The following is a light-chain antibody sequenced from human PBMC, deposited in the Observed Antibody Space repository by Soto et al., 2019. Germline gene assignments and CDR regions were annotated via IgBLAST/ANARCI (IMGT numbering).Light chain of an antibody. CDR1: QSISRW. CDR2: DAS. Sequence: DFQMLQYTSTLSASVGDRVTITCRASQSISRWLAWYEQKPGKVPKVLIYDASTLESGVPSRFSGSGSGTEFTLTICSLQPDDFATYYCQQYSNHWTFGQGTKVDIK. J-gene: IGKJ1*01. V-gene: IGKV1-5*01. CDR3: QQYSNHWT.